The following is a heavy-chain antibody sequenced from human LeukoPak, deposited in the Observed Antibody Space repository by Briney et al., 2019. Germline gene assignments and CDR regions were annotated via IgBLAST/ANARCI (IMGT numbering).Heavy chain of an antibody. CDR1: GGSISSYY. V-gene: IGHV4-59*01. D-gene: IGHD1-26*01. CDR2: LYYSGST. J-gene: IGHJ1*01. CDR3: AVGAIFPYAEYFQH. Sequence: SETLSLTCTVSGGSISSYYWSWIRQPPGKGLEWVGYLYYSGSTNYNPSLKSRVTISVDTSKNQFSLKLSSVTAADTAVYYCAVGAIFPYAEYFQHWGQGTLVTVSS.